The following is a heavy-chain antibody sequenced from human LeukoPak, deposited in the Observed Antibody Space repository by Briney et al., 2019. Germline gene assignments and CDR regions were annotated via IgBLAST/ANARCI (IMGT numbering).Heavy chain of an antibody. J-gene: IGHJ4*02. CDR3: ATLYYYDSSGYVDY. Sequence: SETLSLTCTVSGGSISTTGYYWAWIRQPPGKGLEWIASIYYSGSTNYNPPLKSRVTISVDTSKNQFSLKLSSVTAADTAVYYCATLYYYDSSGYVDYWGQGTLVTVSS. D-gene: IGHD3-22*01. CDR1: GGSISTTGYY. V-gene: IGHV4-39*07. CDR2: IYYSGST.